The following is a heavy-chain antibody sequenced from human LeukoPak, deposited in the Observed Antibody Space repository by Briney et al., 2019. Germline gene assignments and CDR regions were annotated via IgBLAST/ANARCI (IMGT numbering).Heavy chain of an antibody. J-gene: IGHJ6*02. CDR3: ARDAKGITMVRGVPIDGMDV. V-gene: IGHV7-4-1*02. CDR1: GYTFTSYA. Sequence: GASVKVSCKASGYTFTSYAMNWVRQAPGQGLEWMGWINTNTGNPTYAQGFTGRFVFSLDTSVSTAYLQISSLKAEDTAVYYCARDAKGITMVRGVPIDGMDVWGQGTTVTVSS. CDR2: INTNTGNP. D-gene: IGHD3-10*01.